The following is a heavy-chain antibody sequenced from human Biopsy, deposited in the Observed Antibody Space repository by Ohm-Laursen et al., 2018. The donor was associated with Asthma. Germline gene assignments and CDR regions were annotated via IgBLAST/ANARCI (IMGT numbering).Heavy chain of an antibody. J-gene: IGHJ5*02. Sequence: TLSLTWTVSGGSISSGAYYWSWIRQHPVKGLEWIGYIYYSGSTYYNPSLRSRVSISLDTSKNRFSLSLTSVTAADTAVYYCARTTYGDDGFDPWGQGTLVTASS. CDR3: ARTTYGDDGFDP. CDR1: GGSISSGAYY. D-gene: IGHD4-17*01. V-gene: IGHV4-31*02. CDR2: IYYSGST.